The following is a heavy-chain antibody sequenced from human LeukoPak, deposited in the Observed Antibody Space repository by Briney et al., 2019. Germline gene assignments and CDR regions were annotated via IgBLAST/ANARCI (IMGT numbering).Heavy chain of an antibody. CDR3: ARVDTAMVFGY. CDR1: GYTFTSYG. D-gene: IGHD5-18*01. V-gene: IGHV1-18*01. J-gene: IGHJ4*02. Sequence: ASVKVSCRASGYTFTSYGISWVRQAPGQGLEWMGWVSAYNGNTNYAQKLQGRVTMTTDTSTSTAYMELRSLRSDDTAVYYCARVDTAMVFGYWGQGTLVTVSS. CDR2: VSAYNGNT.